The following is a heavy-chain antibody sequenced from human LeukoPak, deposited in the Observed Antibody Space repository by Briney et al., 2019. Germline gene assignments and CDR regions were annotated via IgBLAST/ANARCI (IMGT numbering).Heavy chain of an antibody. V-gene: IGHV3-23*01. D-gene: IGHD3-22*01. Sequence: GGSLRLSCAASGFSFSTYGMSWVRQAPGKGLDWVSAISGSGGRTSYADSVAGRFTVSRDNSRNTLYLQMNNLGAEDTALYYCAKDRYYDNSGNHFESEKWGQGTLVTVSS. CDR3: AKDRYYDNSGNHFESEK. CDR1: GFSFSTYG. J-gene: IGHJ4*02. CDR2: ISGSGGRT.